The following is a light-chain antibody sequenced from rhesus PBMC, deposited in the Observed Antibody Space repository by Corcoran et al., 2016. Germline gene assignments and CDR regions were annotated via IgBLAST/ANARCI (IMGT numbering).Light chain of an antibody. CDR3: QRYFDNPPLT. V-gene: IGKV1S12*01. CDR2: AAS. J-gene: IGKJ4*01. CDR1: QNIYSD. Sequence: DIQMTQSPSALYASVGDRVTISCRASQNIYSDSAWYQQKPGKAPKLLIYAASILQTGIPSRFSGSGSEAVFPLPISSLQPEDSATYYCQRYFDNPPLTFGGGTKVELK.